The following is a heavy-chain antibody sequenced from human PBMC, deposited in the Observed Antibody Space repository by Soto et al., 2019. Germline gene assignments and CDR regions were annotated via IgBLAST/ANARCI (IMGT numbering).Heavy chain of an antibody. V-gene: IGHV1-3*01. CDR3: ARDYGGNSFEFPH. CDR2: INAGNGNT. CDR1: GYTFTSYA. J-gene: IGHJ4*02. Sequence: QVQLVQSGAEVKKPGASVKVSCKASGYTFTSYAMHWVRQAPGQRLEWMGWINAGNGNTKYSQKFQGRVTITRDTSASTAYMELSSLRSEDTAVYYGARDYGGNSFEFPHWGQGTLVTVSS. D-gene: IGHD4-17*01.